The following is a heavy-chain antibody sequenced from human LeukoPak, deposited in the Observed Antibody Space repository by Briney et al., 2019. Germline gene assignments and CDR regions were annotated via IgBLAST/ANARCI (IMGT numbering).Heavy chain of an antibody. D-gene: IGHD1-26*01. J-gene: IGHJ4*02. CDR1: GVSISDYH. V-gene: IGHV4-59*01. Sequence: SETLSLTCSVSGVSISDYHWIWIRQPPAKGLEWMGYFSYSGSTRYNPSLKSRVTMSVDTSKNRFSLRLSSVAAADTAVYYCARMYSGTSYYFDFWGQGTLVTVSS. CDR3: ARMYSGTSYYFDF. CDR2: FSYSGST.